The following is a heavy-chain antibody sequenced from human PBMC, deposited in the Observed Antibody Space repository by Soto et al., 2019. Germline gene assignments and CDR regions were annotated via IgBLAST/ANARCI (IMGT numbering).Heavy chain of an antibody. V-gene: IGHV1-2*04. J-gene: IGHJ4*02. CDR3: ARGYYDFWSGSLFHFDY. CDR1: GYTFTGYY. CDR2: INPNSGGT. D-gene: IGHD3-3*01. Sequence: ASVKVSCQASGYTFTGYYMHWVRQAPGQGLEWMGWINPNSGGTNYAQNFRGWVTMTRDTSISTAYMELSRLRSDDTAVYYCARGYYDFWSGSLFHFDYWGQGTLVTVSS.